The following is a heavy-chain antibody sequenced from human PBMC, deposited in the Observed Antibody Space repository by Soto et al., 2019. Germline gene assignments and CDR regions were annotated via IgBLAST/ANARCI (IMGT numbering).Heavy chain of an antibody. CDR3: ARGFDFWSGYLSSYGMDV. V-gene: IGHV4-59*01. D-gene: IGHD3-3*01. J-gene: IGHJ6*02. Sequence: QVLQQESGPGLAKPSETLSLSCTVSGGSFTNYSWSWIRQPPGKGLEWIGYIYLRGSTNYNPSLKRRVTISKDPSKNQFSLTLRSVTAADTAVYFCARGFDFWSGYLSSYGMDVWGQGATVTVSS. CDR1: GGSFTNYS. CDR2: IYLRGST.